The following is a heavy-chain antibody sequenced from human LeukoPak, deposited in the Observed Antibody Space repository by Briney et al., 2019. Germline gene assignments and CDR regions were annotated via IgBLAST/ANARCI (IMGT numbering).Heavy chain of an antibody. CDR3: ARDGSGLAVRGWFDF. CDR1: GFTFNKYG. CDR2: IWYDGRNE. Sequence: GGSLRLSCVASGFTFNKYGVHWVRQAPGKGLEWVAVIWYDGRNEYYADSVKGRLAISGDNDKNTVNLQMNSLRAEDTAVYYCARDGSGLAVRGWFDFWGQGTLVTVSS. V-gene: IGHV3-33*01. D-gene: IGHD3-10*01. J-gene: IGHJ5*01.